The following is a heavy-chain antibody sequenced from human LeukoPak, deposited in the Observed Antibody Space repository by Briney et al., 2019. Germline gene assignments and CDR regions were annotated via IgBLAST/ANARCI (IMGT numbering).Heavy chain of an antibody. J-gene: IGHJ4*02. D-gene: IGHD4-11*01. V-gene: IGHV4-61*02. CDR3: ARDRYSNYFDY. Sequence: SETLSLTRTVSGGSISSGSYYWSWIRQPAGKGLEWIGRIYTSGGTNYNPSLKSRVTISIDTSKNQFSLKLSSVTAADTAVYYCARDRYSNYFDYWGQGTLVTVSS. CDR2: IYTSGGT. CDR1: GGSISSGSYY.